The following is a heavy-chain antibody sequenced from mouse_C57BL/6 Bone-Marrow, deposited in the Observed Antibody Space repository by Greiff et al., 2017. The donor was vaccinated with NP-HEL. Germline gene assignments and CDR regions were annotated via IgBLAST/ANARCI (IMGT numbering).Heavy chain of an antibody. J-gene: IGHJ4*01. D-gene: IGHD1-1*01. CDR3: TRWYYGSSHYYAMDY. Sequence: EVQLQQSGTVLARPGASVKMSCKTSGYTFTSYWMHWVKQRPGQGLEWIGAIYPGNSDTSYNQKFKGKAKLTAVTSASTAYMELSSLTNEDSAVYYCTRWYYGSSHYYAMDYWGQGTSVTVSS. CDR2: IYPGNSDT. V-gene: IGHV1-5*01. CDR1: GYTFTSYW.